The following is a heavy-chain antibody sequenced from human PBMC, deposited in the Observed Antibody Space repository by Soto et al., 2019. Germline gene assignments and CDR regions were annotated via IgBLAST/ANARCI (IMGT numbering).Heavy chain of an antibody. Sequence: QVQLVQSGAEVKKPGASVKVSCKASGYTFTSYDINWVRQATGQGLEWVGWMNPNSGNTGYAQEFQGRVTMTRNTSISTAYMELGSLGAEDTAVYYCARITGYCSGGSCYHWFDPWGQGTLVTVSS. V-gene: IGHV1-8*01. D-gene: IGHD2-15*01. J-gene: IGHJ5*02. CDR3: ARITGYCSGGSCYHWFDP. CDR1: GYTFTSYD. CDR2: MNPNSGNT.